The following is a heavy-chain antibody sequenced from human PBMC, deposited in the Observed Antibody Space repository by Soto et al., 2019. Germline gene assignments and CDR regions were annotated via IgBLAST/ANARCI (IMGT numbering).Heavy chain of an antibody. CDR1: GFTFSNVW. Sequence: GGSLRLSCAASGFTFSNVWMSWVRQAPGKGLEWVGRIKNKIDGWTTDYAAPVKGRFTISRDDSKNTVYLQMSSLKTEDTGVYYCTTNDAFDIWGQGTMVTVSS. CDR2: IKNKIDGWTT. V-gene: IGHV3-15*01. CDR3: TTNDAFDI. J-gene: IGHJ3*02.